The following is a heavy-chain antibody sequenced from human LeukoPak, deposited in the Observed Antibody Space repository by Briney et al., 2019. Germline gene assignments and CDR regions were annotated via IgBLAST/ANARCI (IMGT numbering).Heavy chain of an antibody. CDR2: ISSSSSYI. CDR1: GFTFSSYS. V-gene: IGHV3-21*04. D-gene: IGHD6-19*01. Sequence: GGSLRLSCAASGFTFSSYSMNWVRQAPGKGLEWVSSISSSSSYIYYADSVKGRFTISRDNAKNSLYLQMNSLRAEDTAVYYCARVQFSSGSLDYWGQGTLVTVSS. J-gene: IGHJ4*02. CDR3: ARVQFSSGSLDY.